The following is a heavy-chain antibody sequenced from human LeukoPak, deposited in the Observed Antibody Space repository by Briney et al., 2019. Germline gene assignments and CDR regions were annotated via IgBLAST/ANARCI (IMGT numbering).Heavy chain of an antibody. CDR1: GGSISSSNW. CDR3: AREGAPEYYYDSSGWIFDY. CDR2: IYHSGST. Sequence: SGTLSLTCAVSGGSISSSNWWSWVRQPPGKGLEWIGEIYHSGSTNYNPSLKSRVTISVDKSKNQFSLKLSSVTAADTAVYYCAREGAPEYYYDSSGWIFDYWGQGTLVTVSS. J-gene: IGHJ4*02. D-gene: IGHD3-22*01. V-gene: IGHV4-4*02.